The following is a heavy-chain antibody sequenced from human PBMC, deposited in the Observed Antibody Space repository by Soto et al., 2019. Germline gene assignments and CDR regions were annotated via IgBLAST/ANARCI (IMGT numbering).Heavy chain of an antibody. D-gene: IGHD5-12*01. Sequence: SVKVSCKASGGTFSSYTISWVRQAPGQGLEWMGRIIPILGIANYAQKFQGRVTITADKSTSTAYMELSSLRSEDTAVYYCAREEDTLVATTRNNWLDPWGQGTLVTVSS. CDR1: GGTFSSYT. V-gene: IGHV1-69*04. J-gene: IGHJ5*02. CDR2: IIPILGIA. CDR3: AREEDTLVATTRNNWLDP.